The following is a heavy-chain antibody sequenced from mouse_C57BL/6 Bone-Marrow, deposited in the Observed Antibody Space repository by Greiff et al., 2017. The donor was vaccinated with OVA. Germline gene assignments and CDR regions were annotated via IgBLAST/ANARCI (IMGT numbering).Heavy chain of an antibody. CDR3: ARSWDGYPYYFDY. V-gene: IGHV1-82*01. J-gene: IGHJ2*01. Sequence: VQLVESGPELVKPGASVKISCKASGYAFSSSWMNWVKQRPGKGLEWIGRIYPGDGDTNYNGKFKGKATLTADKSSSTAYMQLSSLTSEDSAVYFCARSWDGYPYYFDYWGQGTTLTVSS. D-gene: IGHD2-3*01. CDR1: GYAFSSSW. CDR2: IYPGDGDT.